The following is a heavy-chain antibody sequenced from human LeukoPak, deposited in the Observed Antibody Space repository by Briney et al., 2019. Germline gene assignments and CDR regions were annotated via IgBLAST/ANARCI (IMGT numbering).Heavy chain of an antibody. J-gene: IGHJ4*02. CDR3: AKKGQADDNGKPD. V-gene: IGHV1-69*05. Sequence: SVKVSCKASGGTFSSYAISWVRQAPGQGLEWMGGIIPIFGTANYAQKFQGRVTITTDESTSTAYMELSSLRSEDTAVYYCAKKGQADDNGKPDWGQGTLVTVSS. CDR2: IIPIFGTA. D-gene: IGHD1-1*01. CDR1: GGTFSSYA.